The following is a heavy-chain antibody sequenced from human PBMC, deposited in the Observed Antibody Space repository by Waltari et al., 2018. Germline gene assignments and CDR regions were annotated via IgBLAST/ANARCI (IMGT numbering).Heavy chain of an antibody. Sequence: QVQLVQSGAEVKEPGASVKVSCKASGYTFTGYYMHGVRQAPGQGLEWMGWINPNSGDTNYAQKFQGRVTMTRDTSISTAYMELSRLRSDDTAVYYCARLQLATAFDYWGQGTLVTVSS. CDR3: ARLQLATAFDY. CDR1: GYTFTGYY. V-gene: IGHV1-2*02. J-gene: IGHJ4*02. CDR2: INPNSGDT. D-gene: IGHD2-2*01.